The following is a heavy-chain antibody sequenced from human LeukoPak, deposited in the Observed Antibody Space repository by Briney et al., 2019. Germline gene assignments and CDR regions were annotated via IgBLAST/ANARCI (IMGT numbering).Heavy chain of an antibody. CDR3: ARDTVALTTDY. V-gene: IGHV4-4*07. J-gene: IGHJ4*02. D-gene: IGHD6-19*01. CDR1: GGSISSYY. Sequence: SETLSLTCIVPGGSISSYYWSWIRQPAGEGLEWVGRIYTSGSTNYNPSLKSRVTMSVDTSKHQFCLNLSSVTAADTAVYYCARDTVALTTDYWGQGTLVTVSS. CDR2: IYTSGST.